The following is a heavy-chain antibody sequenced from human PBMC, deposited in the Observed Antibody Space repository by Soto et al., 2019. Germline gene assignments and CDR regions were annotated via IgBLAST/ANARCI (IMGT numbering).Heavy chain of an antibody. CDR1: GFTFSTYS. V-gene: IGHV3-21*02. CDR3: AREGGAYCGGDCFPALDY. J-gene: IGHJ4*02. Sequence: EVQLVESGGGLVKPGGSLRLSCEASGFTFSTYSMNWVRQAPGKGLEWVASIISTGTYIYYADSVKGRFTISRDNAKNSLYLQMNSLRAEDTAVYYCAREGGAYCGGDCFPALDYWGQGTLVTVSS. D-gene: IGHD2-21*02. CDR2: IISTGTYI.